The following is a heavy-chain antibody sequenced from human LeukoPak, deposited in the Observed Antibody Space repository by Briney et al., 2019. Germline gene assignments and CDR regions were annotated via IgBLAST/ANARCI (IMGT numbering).Heavy chain of an antibody. Sequence: ASVKVSCKASGYTFTSYGISWVRQAPGQGLEWMGWISTYNADTDYAQNLQGRVTMTTDTSTSAAYMELRSLRSDDTAVYYCARDPGQYYDILTGYYTPYYFDYWGQGTLVTVSS. CDR1: GYTFTSYG. CDR3: ARDPGQYYDILTGYYTPYYFDY. J-gene: IGHJ4*02. D-gene: IGHD3-9*01. V-gene: IGHV1-18*01. CDR2: ISTYNADT.